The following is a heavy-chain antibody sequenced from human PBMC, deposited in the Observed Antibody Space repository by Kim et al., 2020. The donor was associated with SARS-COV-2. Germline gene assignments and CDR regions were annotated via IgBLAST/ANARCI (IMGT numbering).Heavy chain of an antibody. CDR3: ARATVGATTYYFDY. CDR1: GFTVSSSY. V-gene: IGHV3-66*01. J-gene: IGHJ4*02. D-gene: IGHD1-26*01. Sequence: GGSLRLSCAASGFTVSSSYMSWVRQAPGKGLEWVSVIYSGGSTYYADSVKGRFTISRDNSKNTLYLQMNSLRAGDTAVYYCARATVGATTYYFDYWGQGTLVTVSS. CDR2: IYSGGST.